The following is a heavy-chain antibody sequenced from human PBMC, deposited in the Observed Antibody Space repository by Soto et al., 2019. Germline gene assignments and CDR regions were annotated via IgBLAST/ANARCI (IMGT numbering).Heavy chain of an antibody. CDR2: ISGSGGST. D-gene: IGHD6-19*01. V-gene: IGHV3-23*01. CDR3: AKPGISSGWYPGYWFDP. J-gene: IGHJ5*02. Sequence: GGSLRLSCAASGFNFSSYAMSWVRQAPGKGLEWVSAISGSGGSTYYADSVKGRFTISRDNSKNTLYLQMNSLRAEDTAVYYCAKPGISSGWYPGYWFDPWGQGTLVTVSS. CDR1: GFNFSSYA.